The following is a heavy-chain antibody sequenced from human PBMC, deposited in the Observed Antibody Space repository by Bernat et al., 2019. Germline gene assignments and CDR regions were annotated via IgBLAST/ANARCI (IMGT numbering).Heavy chain of an antibody. Sequence: VQLVESGGGVVQPGRSLRLSCAASGFTFIRYSMNWVRQAPGKGLEWISYISNTGTIYYADSVKGRFTISRDNDRNSVYLQMNDLRDEDTALYFCATSAYYRFNYWGQGTLVSVSS. V-gene: IGHV3-48*02. CDR1: GFTFIRYS. CDR3: ATSAYYRFNY. CDR2: ISNTGTI. D-gene: IGHD3-22*01. J-gene: IGHJ4*02.